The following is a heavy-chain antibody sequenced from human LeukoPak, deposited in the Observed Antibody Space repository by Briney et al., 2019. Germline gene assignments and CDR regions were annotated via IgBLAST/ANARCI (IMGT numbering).Heavy chain of an antibody. CDR2: IYYSGST. CDR1: GGSISSGGCY. Sequence: SQTLSLTCTVSGGSISSGGCYWSWIRQHPGTGLEWIGYIYYSGSTYYNPSLKSRVTISVDTSKNQFSLKLSSVTAADTAVYYCARWSGRNYDFWSGYYPYYYYYYGMDVWGQGTTVTVSS. V-gene: IGHV4-31*03. D-gene: IGHD3-3*01. J-gene: IGHJ6*02. CDR3: ARWSGRNYDFWSGYYPYYYYYYGMDV.